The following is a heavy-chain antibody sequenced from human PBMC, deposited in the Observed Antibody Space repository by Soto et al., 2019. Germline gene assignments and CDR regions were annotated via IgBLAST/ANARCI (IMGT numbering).Heavy chain of an antibody. CDR1: ADTFTGYT. D-gene: IGHD3-10*01. CDR2: VIPILGAS. CDR3: ARSRGSYYSNFDS. Sequence: QVQLVQSGAEVKKPGSSVKVSCKASADTFTGYTVTWVRQAPGQGLEWVGRVIPILGASNFAQKFQGRVTLSADKSTDTAYMVLTGLTSEDTAVYSCARSRGSYYSNFDSWGQGTLVTVSS. V-gene: IGHV1-69*08. J-gene: IGHJ4*02.